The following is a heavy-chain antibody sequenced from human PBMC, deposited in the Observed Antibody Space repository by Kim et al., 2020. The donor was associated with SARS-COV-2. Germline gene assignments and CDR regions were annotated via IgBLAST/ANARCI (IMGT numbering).Heavy chain of an antibody. D-gene: IGHD6-13*01. CDR1: GFTFSSYD. CDR2: IGTAGDT. Sequence: GGSLRLSCAASGFTFSSYDMHWVRQATGKGLEWVSAIGTAGDTYYPGSVKGRFTISRENAKNSLYLQMNSLRAGDTAGYYCVRGGQRSSWYVGDWFDPWGQGTLVTVSS. V-gene: IGHV3-13*01. CDR3: VRGGQRSSWYVGDWFDP. J-gene: IGHJ5*02.